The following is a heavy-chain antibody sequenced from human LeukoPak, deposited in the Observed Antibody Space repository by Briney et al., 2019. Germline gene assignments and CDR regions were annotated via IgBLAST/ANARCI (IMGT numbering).Heavy chain of an antibody. J-gene: IGHJ4*02. V-gene: IGHV1-69*04. Sequence: SVKVSCKASGGTFISYAISWVRQAPGQGLEWMGRIIPILGIANYAQKFQGRVTITADKSTSTAYMELSSLRSEDTAVYYCARDLGIAAAGAMGYWGQGTLVTVSS. CDR1: GGTFISYA. D-gene: IGHD6-13*01. CDR3: ARDLGIAAAGAMGY. CDR2: IIPILGIA.